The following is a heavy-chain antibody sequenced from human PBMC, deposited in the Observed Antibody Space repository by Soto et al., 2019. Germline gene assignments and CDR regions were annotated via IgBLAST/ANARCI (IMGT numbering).Heavy chain of an antibody. CDR1: GGTFSSYA. CDR3: ARDRSGSRQLFDY. V-gene: IGHV1-69*13. J-gene: IGHJ4*02. CDR2: IIPIFGTA. Sequence: SVKVSCKASGGTFSSYAISWVRQAPGQGLEWMGGIIPIFGTANYAQKFQGRVTITADESTSTAYMELSSLRSEDTAVYYCARDRSGSRQLFDYRGQGTLVTVSS. D-gene: IGHD1-26*01.